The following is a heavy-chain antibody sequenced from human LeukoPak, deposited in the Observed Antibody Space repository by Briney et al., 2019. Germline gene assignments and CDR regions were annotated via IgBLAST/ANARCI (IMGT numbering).Heavy chain of an antibody. CDR2: IYHSGST. D-gene: IGHD6-19*01. J-gene: IGHJ3*02. CDR3: ARLAVAGTVNAFDI. Sequence: SQTLSLTCTVSGGSISSGGYYWSWIRQPPGKGLEWIGYIYHSGSTYYNPSLKSRVTISVDTSKNQFSLKLSSVTAADTAVYYCARLAVAGTVNAFDIWGQGTMVTVSS. CDR1: GGSISSGGYY. V-gene: IGHV4-30-2*01.